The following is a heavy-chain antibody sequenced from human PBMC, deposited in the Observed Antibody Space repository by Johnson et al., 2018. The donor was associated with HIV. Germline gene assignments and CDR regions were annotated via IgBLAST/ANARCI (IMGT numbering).Heavy chain of an antibody. Sequence: QVQLVESGGDLVKPGGSLRLSCTASGFTFSDFYMSWIRQAPGKGLEWVSCISGSGDTKSYADSVKGRFTISRDNSKNTLFLQMNSLRAEDTAVYYCARSGDSIGSFLAGGAFDIWGQGTMVTVSS. J-gene: IGHJ3*02. CDR1: GFTFSDFY. V-gene: IGHV3-11*04. CDR3: ARSGDSIGSFLAGGAFDI. D-gene: IGHD6-19*01. CDR2: ISGSGDTK.